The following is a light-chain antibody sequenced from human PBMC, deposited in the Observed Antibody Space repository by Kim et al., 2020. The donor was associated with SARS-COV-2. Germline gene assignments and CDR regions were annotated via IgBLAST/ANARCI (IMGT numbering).Light chain of an antibody. CDR1: QSVSSRY. CDR3: HQYGTWPWT. Sequence: AQGERVTLSCRASQSVSSRYLSWYQHKPGQAPRLLIYGAYSRATGVPARFSGSGSGTEFTLTISSLQSDDVALYYCHQYGTWPWTFGQGTKVDIK. CDR2: GAY. J-gene: IGKJ1*01. V-gene: IGKV3D-7*01.